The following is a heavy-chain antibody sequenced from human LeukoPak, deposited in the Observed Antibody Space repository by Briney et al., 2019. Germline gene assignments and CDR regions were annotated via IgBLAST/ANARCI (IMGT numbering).Heavy chain of an antibody. Sequence: GGSLRLSCAASGFTFSSYGMHWFRQAPGKGLEWVAVISYDGSNKYYADSVKGRFTISRDNSKNTLYLQMNSLRAEDTAVYYCAKAGYSGSYDGYWGQGTLVTVSS. CDR2: ISYDGSNK. D-gene: IGHD1-26*01. CDR3: AKAGYSGSYDGY. CDR1: GFTFSSYG. V-gene: IGHV3-30*18. J-gene: IGHJ4*02.